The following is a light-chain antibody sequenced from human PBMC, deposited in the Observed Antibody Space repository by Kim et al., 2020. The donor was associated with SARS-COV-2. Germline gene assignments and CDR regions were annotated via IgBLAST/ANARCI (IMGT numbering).Light chain of an antibody. CDR2: AAS. J-gene: IGKJ1*01. CDR3: QKYNGAPWT. Sequence: ASIGHRFPITCRASQSISKYLAWYQQKPGKVPKPLIYAASALQSGVPSRFSGSGSGTDFTLTISSLQPEDVATYYCQKYNGAPWTFGQGTKVEIK. CDR1: QSISKY. V-gene: IGKV1-27*01.